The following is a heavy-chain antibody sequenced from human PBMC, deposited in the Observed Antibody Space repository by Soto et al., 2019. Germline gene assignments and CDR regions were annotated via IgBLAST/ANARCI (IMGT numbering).Heavy chain of an antibody. CDR2: IYWDDDK. D-gene: IGHD2-15*01. CDR1: GFSLSTSGVG. CDR3: AHRPSGYGQNWFDP. V-gene: IGHV2-5*02. J-gene: IGHJ5*02. Sequence: QITLKESGPTLVKPTQTLTLTCTFSGFSLSTSGVGVGWIRQPPGKALEWLALIYWDDDKRYSPSLKSRLTTXKXTXXSQVVLTMTNMDPVDTATYYCAHRPSGYGQNWFDPWGQGTLVTVSS.